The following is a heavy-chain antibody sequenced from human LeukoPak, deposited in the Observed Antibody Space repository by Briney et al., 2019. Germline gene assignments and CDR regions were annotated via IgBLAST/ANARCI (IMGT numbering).Heavy chain of an antibody. D-gene: IGHD2/OR15-2a*01. Sequence: ASVKVSCKSSGFTFTDHYIHWVRQGPGQGLEWMGYIGPHSTFTSSPQEFQGRVTMTRDASMSTAYMELTRLTSDDTAVYYCVREGEGPLSKDFDYWGQGTLVTVTS. CDR3: VREGEGPLSKDFDY. V-gene: IGHV1-2*02. CDR1: GFTFTDHY. CDR2: IGPHSTFT. J-gene: IGHJ4*02.